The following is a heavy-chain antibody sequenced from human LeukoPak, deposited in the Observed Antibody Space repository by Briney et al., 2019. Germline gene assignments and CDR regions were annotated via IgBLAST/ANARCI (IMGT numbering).Heavy chain of an antibody. CDR1: GGSISSYY. CDR2: IYTSGST. Sequence: PSQSLSPTCTVSGGSISSYYWSWIRQPPGKGMEWNGYIYTSGSTNYNTSLKSRVTRSVDTSKNQFSLKLSSVTAADTAVYYCARHPDLLYWYFDLWGRGTLVTVSS. D-gene: IGHD1-26*01. CDR3: ARHPDLLYWYFDL. J-gene: IGHJ2*01. V-gene: IGHV4-4*09.